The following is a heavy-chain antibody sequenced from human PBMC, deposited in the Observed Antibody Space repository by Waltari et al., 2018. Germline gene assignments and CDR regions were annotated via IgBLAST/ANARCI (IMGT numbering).Heavy chain of an antibody. CDR2: VYYTGNT. Sequence: QLELQESGPGLVKTLGTMSFACAVSGGSIKNPNLYWGWVRQPPGKELEFIGSVYYTGNTYYNPSLMRLITISVDTSKNKFSLMLTSVTAADTAFYYCSTPYGSCTNFDYWGHATLFTVSS. J-gene: IGHJ4*01. V-gene: IGHV4-39*01. CDR3: STPYGSCTNFDY. D-gene: IGHD3-10*01. CDR1: GGSIKNPNLY.